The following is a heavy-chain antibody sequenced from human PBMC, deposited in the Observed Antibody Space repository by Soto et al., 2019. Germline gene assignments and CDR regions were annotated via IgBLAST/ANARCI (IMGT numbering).Heavy chain of an antibody. Sequence: GGSLRLSCGAFGFSCSDYYMSWISQAPGKGLEWVSYIDFSSNSIYYADSVKGRFTISRDNAKNSLYLQMNSLRAEDTAVYYCARDIEPPGLFFDYWGQGTLVTVSS. CDR2: IDFSSNSI. CDR1: GFSCSDYY. CDR3: ARDIEPPGLFFDY. V-gene: IGHV3-11*01. J-gene: IGHJ4*02. D-gene: IGHD6-13*01.